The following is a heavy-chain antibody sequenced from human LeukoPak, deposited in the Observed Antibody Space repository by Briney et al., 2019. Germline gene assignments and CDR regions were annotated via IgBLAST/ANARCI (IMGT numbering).Heavy chain of an antibody. J-gene: IGHJ4*02. CDR1: GFTFDDYA. D-gene: IGHD4-17*01. CDR2: ISWNSGSI. V-gene: IGHV3-9*01. CDR3: AKDGDYRDFYFDY. Sequence: GRSLRLSCAASGFTFDDYAMHWVRQAPGKGLEWVSGISWNSGSIGYADSVKGRFTISRDNAKNSLYLQMNSLRDEATALYYCAKDGDYRDFYFDYWGQGTLVTVSS.